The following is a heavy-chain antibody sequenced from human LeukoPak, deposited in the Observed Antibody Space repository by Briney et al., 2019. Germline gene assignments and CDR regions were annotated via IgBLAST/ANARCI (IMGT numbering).Heavy chain of an antibody. CDR1: GGSISSGDYY. CDR2: IYYSGST. V-gene: IGHV4-30-4*01. J-gene: IGHJ4*02. Sequence: PSQTLSLTCTVSGGSISSGDYYWSWIRQPPGKGLEWIGYIYYSGSTYYNPSLKSRVTISVDTSKNQFSLKLSSVTAADTAEYYCARVWGLRGYSYGPYFDYWGQGTLVTVSS. D-gene: IGHD5-18*01. CDR3: ARVWGLRGYSYGPYFDY.